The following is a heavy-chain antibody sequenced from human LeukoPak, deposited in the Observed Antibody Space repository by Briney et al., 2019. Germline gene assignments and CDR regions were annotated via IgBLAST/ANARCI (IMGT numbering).Heavy chain of an antibody. V-gene: IGHV1-2*02. Sequence: ASVKVSCKASGYTFTGYYMHWVRQAPGQGLEWMGWINPNSGGTNYAQKFQGRVTMTRDTTISTAYMELSRLRSDDTAVYYCARVGAWQLLGSIDYWGQGTLVTVSS. J-gene: IGHJ4*02. CDR1: GYTFTGYY. CDR2: INPNSGGT. CDR3: ARVGAWQLLGSIDY. D-gene: IGHD1-26*01.